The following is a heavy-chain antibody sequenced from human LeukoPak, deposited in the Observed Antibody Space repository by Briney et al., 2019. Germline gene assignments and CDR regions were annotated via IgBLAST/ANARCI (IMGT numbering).Heavy chain of an antibody. D-gene: IGHD3-10*01. Sequence: GGSLRLSCAASGFTFSSYGMHWVRQAPGKGLEWVAFIRYDGSNKYYADSVKGRFTISRDNSKNTLYLHVNSLRPEDTAVYYCAKDSVVRGGPYYYMDVWGKGTTVTISS. J-gene: IGHJ6*03. CDR3: AKDSVVRGGPYYYMDV. V-gene: IGHV3-30*02. CDR2: IRYDGSNK. CDR1: GFTFSSYG.